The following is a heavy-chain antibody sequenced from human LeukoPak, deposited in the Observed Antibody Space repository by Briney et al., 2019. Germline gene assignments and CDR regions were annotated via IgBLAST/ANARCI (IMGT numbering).Heavy chain of an antibody. V-gene: IGHV3-48*04. CDR1: GFTFSSYS. CDR3: ARGEEGELMYSYFDY. D-gene: IGHD3-10*01. Sequence: PGGSLRLSCAASGFTFSSYSMNWVRQAPGKGLEWVSYISSSGSTIYYADSVKGRFTISRDNAKNSLYLQMNSLRAEDTAVYYCARGEEGELMYSYFDYWGQGTLVTVSS. CDR2: ISSSGSTI. J-gene: IGHJ4*02.